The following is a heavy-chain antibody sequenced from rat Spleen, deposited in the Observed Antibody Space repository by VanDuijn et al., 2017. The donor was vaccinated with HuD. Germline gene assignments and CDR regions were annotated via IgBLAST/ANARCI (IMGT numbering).Heavy chain of an antibody. J-gene: IGHJ2*01. D-gene: IGHD4-3*01. CDR3: AVAGYGY. CDR1: GLSLTSNG. V-gene: IGHV2-4*01. CDR2: IWTGGRT. Sequence: QVQLKESGPGLVQPSETLSLTCTVSGLSLTSNGVSWIRQPPGKGLEWMGIIWTGGRTEYNSALKSRLSISRDTSKSQVFLKMNSLRSEDTATYYCAVAGYGYWGQGVMVTVSS.